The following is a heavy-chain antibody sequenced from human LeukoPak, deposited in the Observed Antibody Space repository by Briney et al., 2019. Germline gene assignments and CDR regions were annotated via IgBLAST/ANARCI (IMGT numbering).Heavy chain of an antibody. Sequence: GGSLSLSCATSGFTFRSYTMSWVRQAPGKGLEWVSSITFSSTYIYYADSVNGRITISRDNAKNSLYLQMNSLRAEDTAVYYCARDKYFGITMVRGDFDYWGQGTLVTVSS. D-gene: IGHD3-10*01. V-gene: IGHV3-21*01. J-gene: IGHJ4*02. CDR1: GFTFRSYT. CDR3: ARDKYFGITMVRGDFDY. CDR2: ITFSSTYI.